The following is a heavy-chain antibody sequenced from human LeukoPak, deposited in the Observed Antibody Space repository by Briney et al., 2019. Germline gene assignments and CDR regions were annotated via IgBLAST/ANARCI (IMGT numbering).Heavy chain of an antibody. CDR3: ARANYYDSSGYPVPFDP. D-gene: IGHD3-22*01. CDR2: INWNGGST. J-gene: IGHJ5*02. V-gene: IGHV3-20*04. CDR1: GFTFDDYG. Sequence: GGSLRLSCAASGFTFDDYGMGWVRQAPGKGLEWVSGINWNGGSTGYADSVKGRFTIPRDNAKNSLYLQMNSLRAEDTALYYCARANYYDSSGYPVPFDPWGQGTLVTVSS.